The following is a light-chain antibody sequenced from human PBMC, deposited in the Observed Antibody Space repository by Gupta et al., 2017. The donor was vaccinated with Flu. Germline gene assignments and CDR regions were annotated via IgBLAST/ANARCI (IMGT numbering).Light chain of an antibody. CDR1: NSNIGINY. J-gene: IGLJ2*01. Sequence: QSVLTQPPSTSGTPGQRVTFSCSGGNSNIGINYVYWYQQLPGAAPKLLIYRSNQRPSGVPDQFSGSKSGTSASLAISGLRSEDEAEYYCAAWDDSLSGVVFGGGTKLTVL. CDR3: AAWDDSLSGVV. V-gene: IGLV1-47*01. CDR2: RSN.